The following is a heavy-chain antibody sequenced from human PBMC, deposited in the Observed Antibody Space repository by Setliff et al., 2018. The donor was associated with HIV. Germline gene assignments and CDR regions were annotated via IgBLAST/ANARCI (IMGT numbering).Heavy chain of an antibody. J-gene: IGHJ3*02. Sequence: GESLTISCPASGFTFGGYSMSWVRQAPGKGLEWVSSISSRSITIYYADSVKGRFTISRDNAKNSLYLQMNTLRAEDTAVYYCARDILGATADAFDIWGQGTMVTVSS. CDR1: GFTFGGYS. CDR3: ARDILGATADAFDI. CDR2: ISSRSITI. D-gene: IGHD1-26*01. V-gene: IGHV3-21*01.